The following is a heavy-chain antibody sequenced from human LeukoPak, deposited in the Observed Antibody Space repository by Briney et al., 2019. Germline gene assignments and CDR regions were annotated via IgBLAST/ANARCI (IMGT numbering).Heavy chain of an antibody. CDR2: INPNSGGT. V-gene: IGHV1-2*02. D-gene: IGHD5-12*01. CDR3: ARSISGYWYYYYGIDV. Sequence: ASVKVSCKASGYTFTGYYMHWVRQAPGQGLEWMGWINPNSGGTNYAQKFQGRVTMTRDTSISTAYMELSRLRYDDTAVYYCARSISGYWYYYYGIDVWGQGTTVTVSS. CDR1: GYTFTGYY. J-gene: IGHJ6*02.